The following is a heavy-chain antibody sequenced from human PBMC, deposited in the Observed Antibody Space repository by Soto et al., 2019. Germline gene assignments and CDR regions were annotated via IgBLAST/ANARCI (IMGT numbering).Heavy chain of an antibody. CDR1: GFPFRTYA. CDR2: ISYDGSNK. V-gene: IGHV3-30-3*01. CDR3: ARDFGSLGATIDY. D-gene: IGHD1-26*01. J-gene: IGHJ4*02. Sequence: QVQLVESGGGVVQPGRSLRLSCAASGFPFRTYAMHWVRQAPGKGLEWVATISYDGSNKFYVDSVKGRFTISRDNSKNTLYLQMNSLRAEDTAEYYCARDFGSLGATIDYWGQGTLVTVSS.